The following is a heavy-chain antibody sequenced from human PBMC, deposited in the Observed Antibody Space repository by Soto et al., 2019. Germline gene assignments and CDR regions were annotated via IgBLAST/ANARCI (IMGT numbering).Heavy chain of an antibody. D-gene: IGHD3-10*01. CDR3: TRDGRDYGSRSYNIHY. V-gene: IGHV6-1*01. J-gene: IGHJ4*02. CDR2: TYYRSRCYN. CDR1: GDSVSSGSGA. Sequence: QVELQQSGPRLVKPSQILSLTCAISGDSVSSGSGAWNWIRQSPSRGLEWLGRTYYRSRCYNDYGESVKSRMTTNADTPKNHFSLPLSSMTHQETAVYYCTRDGRDYGSRSYNIHYWGQGMLVTVSS.